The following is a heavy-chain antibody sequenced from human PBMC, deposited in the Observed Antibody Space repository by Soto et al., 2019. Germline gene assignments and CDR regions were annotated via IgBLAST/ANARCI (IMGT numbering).Heavy chain of an antibody. Sequence: GGSLRLSCAASGSIFSNYWMSWVRQAPGKGLEWVANINEDGSEKYYVDSVKGRFSISRDNAKNSLFLQMNSLRDEDTAFYYCAKDLAYYYDTAGSFSGLDSWGQGVLVTVSS. D-gene: IGHD3-22*01. V-gene: IGHV3-7*03. J-gene: IGHJ5*01. CDR1: GSIFSNYW. CDR2: INEDGSEK. CDR3: AKDLAYYYDTAGSFSGLDS.